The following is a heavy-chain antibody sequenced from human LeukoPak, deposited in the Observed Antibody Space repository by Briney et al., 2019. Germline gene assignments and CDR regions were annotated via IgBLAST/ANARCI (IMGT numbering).Heavy chain of an antibody. CDR3: ARDGHYYDSSASAEYFQY. CDR2: IKQDGSEK. D-gene: IGHD3-22*01. Sequence: GGSLRLSCAASGFTFSSYWMSWVRQAPGKGLEWVANIKQDGSEKYYVDSVKGRFTISRDNAKNSLYLQMNSLRAEDTAVYYCARDGHYYDSSASAEYFQYWGQGTLVTVSS. CDR1: GFTFSSYW. V-gene: IGHV3-7*01. J-gene: IGHJ1*01.